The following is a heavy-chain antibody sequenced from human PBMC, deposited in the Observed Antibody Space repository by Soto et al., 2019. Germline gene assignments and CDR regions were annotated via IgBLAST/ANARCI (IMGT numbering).Heavy chain of an antibody. CDR1: GGSISSGGYY. CDR2: IYYSGST. D-gene: IGHD2-15*01. CDR3: ARHLRYCSGGSCYAVYYYGMDV. J-gene: IGHJ6*02. Sequence: SETLSLTCTVSGGSISSGGYYWSWIRQHPGKGLEWIGYIYYSGSTYYNPSLKSRVTISVDTSKNQFSLKLSSVTAADTAVYYCARHLRYCSGGSCYAVYYYGMDVWGQGTTVTVSS. V-gene: IGHV4-39*01.